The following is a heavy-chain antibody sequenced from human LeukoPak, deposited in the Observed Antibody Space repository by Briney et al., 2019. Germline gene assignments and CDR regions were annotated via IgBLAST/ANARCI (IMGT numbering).Heavy chain of an antibody. V-gene: IGHV3-33*06. J-gene: IGHJ4*02. D-gene: IGHD3-22*01. CDR3: AKVHYYDSSGYPLVDY. CDR1: GFTFSSYG. CDR2: IWYDGSNK. Sequence: GRSLRLSCAASGFTFSSYGMHWVRQAPGKGLEWVAVIWYDGSNKYDADSVKGRFTISRDNSKNTLYLQMNSLRAEDTAVYYCAKVHYYDSSGYPLVDYWGQGALVTVSS.